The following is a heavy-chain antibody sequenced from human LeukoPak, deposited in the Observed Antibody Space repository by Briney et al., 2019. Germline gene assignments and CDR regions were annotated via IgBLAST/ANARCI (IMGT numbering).Heavy chain of an antibody. Sequence: SETLSLTRAVYGGSFSGYYWSWIRQPPGKGLEWIGEINHSGSTNYNPSLKSRVTISVDTSKNQFSLKLSSVTAADTAVYYCARELHSSGWYSVYYFDYWGQGTLVTVSS. D-gene: IGHD6-19*01. CDR3: ARELHSSGWYSVYYFDY. CDR1: GGSFSGYY. V-gene: IGHV4-34*01. CDR2: INHSGST. J-gene: IGHJ4*02.